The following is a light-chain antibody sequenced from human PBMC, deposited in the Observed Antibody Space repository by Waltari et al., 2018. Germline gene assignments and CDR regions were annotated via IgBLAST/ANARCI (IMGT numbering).Light chain of an antibody. V-gene: IGLV2-14*03. CDR2: DVS. Sequence: QSALTQPASVSGSPGQSITISCTGTSSAVGTYNPVSWYQDHPGQGPKVIIYDVSDRPSGVSARFSGSKSGNTASLTISGLQAEDEADYYCSSQSSDDVVLFGGGTKVTVL. CDR3: SSQSSDDVVL. CDR1: SSAVGTYNP. J-gene: IGLJ3*02.